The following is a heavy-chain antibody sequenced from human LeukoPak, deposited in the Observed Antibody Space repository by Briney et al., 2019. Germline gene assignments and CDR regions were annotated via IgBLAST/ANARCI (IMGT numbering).Heavy chain of an antibody. Sequence: SVKVSCKASGGNFSSYAISWVRQAPGQGLEWMGGIIPIFGTANYAQKFQGRVTITADESTSTAYMELSSLRSEDTAVYYCARAAAGTGRPYYFDYWGQGTLVTVSS. CDR3: ARAAAGTGRPYYFDY. D-gene: IGHD6-13*01. CDR1: GGNFSSYA. J-gene: IGHJ4*02. V-gene: IGHV1-69*01. CDR2: IIPIFGTA.